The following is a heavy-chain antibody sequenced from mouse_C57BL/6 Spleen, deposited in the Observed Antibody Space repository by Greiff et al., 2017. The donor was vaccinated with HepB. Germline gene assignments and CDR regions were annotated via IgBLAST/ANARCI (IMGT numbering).Heavy chain of an antibody. CDR3: ARSDYSNYYAMDY. J-gene: IGHJ4*01. CDR1: GFSLSTSGMG. D-gene: IGHD2-5*01. Sequence: QVTLKESGPGILQPSQTLSLTCSFSGFSLSTSGMGVSWIRQPSGKGLEWLAHIYWDDDKRYNPSLKSRTTISKETSSNPVCLKITRVNTADSATYSCARSDYSNYYAMDYWGQGTSVTVSS. V-gene: IGHV8-12*01. CDR2: IYWDDDK.